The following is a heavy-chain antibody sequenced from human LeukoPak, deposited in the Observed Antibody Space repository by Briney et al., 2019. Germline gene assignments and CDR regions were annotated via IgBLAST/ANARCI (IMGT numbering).Heavy chain of an antibody. CDR3: ARAGSSSWFDY. Sequence: GGSLRLSCAASGFTFSSYSMNWVRQAPGKGLEWVSSISSSSSYIYYADSVNGRFTISRDNAKNSLYLQMNSLRAEDTAVCYCARAGSSSWFDYWGQGTLVTVSS. J-gene: IGHJ4*02. D-gene: IGHD6-13*01. CDR1: GFTFSSYS. V-gene: IGHV3-21*01. CDR2: ISSSSSYI.